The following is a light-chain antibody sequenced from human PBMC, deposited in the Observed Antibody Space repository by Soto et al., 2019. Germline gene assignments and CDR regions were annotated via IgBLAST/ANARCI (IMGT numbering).Light chain of an antibody. CDR3: AAWDDSLNGVV. V-gene: IGLV1-44*01. CDR2: TNN. J-gene: IGLJ2*01. CDR1: ISNIGGNT. Sequence: QSVLTQPPSASGTPGQRVTISCSGSISNIGGNTVNWYQQLPGTAPKLLMYTNNQRPSGVPDRFSGSKSGTSASLAISGLQDEDEAYYYCAAWDDSLNGVVFGGGTKLTVL.